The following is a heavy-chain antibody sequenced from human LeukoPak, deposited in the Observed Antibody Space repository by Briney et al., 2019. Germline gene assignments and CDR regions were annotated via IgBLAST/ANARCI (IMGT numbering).Heavy chain of an antibody. D-gene: IGHD6-19*01. CDR3: ARVPPGEQWLDHGMDV. Sequence: PSETLSLTCTVSGGSISSYYWSWIRQPPGKGLEWIGYIYYSGSTNYNPSLKSRVTISVDTSKNQFSLKLSSVTAADTAVYYCARVPPGEQWLDHGMDVWGQGTTVTVSS. CDR2: IYYSGST. J-gene: IGHJ6*02. V-gene: IGHV4-59*01. CDR1: GGSISSYY.